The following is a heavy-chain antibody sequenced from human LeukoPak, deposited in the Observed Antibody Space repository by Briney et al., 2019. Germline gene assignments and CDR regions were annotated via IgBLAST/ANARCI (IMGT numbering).Heavy chain of an antibody. J-gene: IGHJ4*02. CDR2: TYYRSKWYN. D-gene: IGHD3-10*01. CDR3: ASLRTTTMVRGVIPRAHDY. CDR1: GDSVSSNSAA. V-gene: IGHV6-1*01. Sequence: SQTLSLTCAISGDSVSSNSAAWNWIRQSPSRGLEWLGRTYYRSKWYNDYAVSVKSRITINPDTSKNQFSLQLNSVTPEDTAVYYCASLRTTTMVRGVIPRAHDYWGQGTLVTVSS.